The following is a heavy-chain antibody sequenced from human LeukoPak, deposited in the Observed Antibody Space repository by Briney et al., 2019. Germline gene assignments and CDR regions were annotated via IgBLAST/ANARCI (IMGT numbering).Heavy chain of an antibody. CDR3: TRVLLWFGAYMDV. Sequence: PSETLSLTCAVYGGSFSGYYWSWIRQPPGKGLEWIGEINHSGSTNYNPSLKSRVTISVDTSKNQFSLKLSSVTAADTAAYYCTRVLLWFGAYMDVWGKGTTVTVSS. CDR2: INHSGST. V-gene: IGHV4-34*01. CDR1: GGSFSGYY. D-gene: IGHD3-10*01. J-gene: IGHJ6*04.